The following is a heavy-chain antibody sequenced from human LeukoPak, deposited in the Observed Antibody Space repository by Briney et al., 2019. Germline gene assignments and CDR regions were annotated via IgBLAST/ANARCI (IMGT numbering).Heavy chain of an antibody. CDR1: GYTFTSYG. Sequence: ASVKVSCKASGYTFTSYGISWVRQAPGQGGGWRGWISAYNGNTNDAQKLQGRVTMTTDTSTSTAYMELRSLRSDDTAVYYCAREGTKSYYFDYWGQATLVTVSS. CDR3: AREGTKSYYFDY. V-gene: IGHV1-18*01. CDR2: ISAYNGNT. D-gene: IGHD1-7*01. J-gene: IGHJ4*02.